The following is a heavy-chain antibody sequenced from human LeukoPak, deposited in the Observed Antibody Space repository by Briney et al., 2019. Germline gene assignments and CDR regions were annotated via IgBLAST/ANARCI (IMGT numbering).Heavy chain of an antibody. Sequence: SVKVSCKASGFTFTSSAVQWVRQARGQRLEWIGWIVVGSGNTNYAQKFQGRVTMTTDTSTSTAYMELRSLRSDDTAVYYCARDSRTAVAAGWFDPWGQGTLVTVSS. V-gene: IGHV1-58*01. CDR3: ARDSRTAVAAGWFDP. D-gene: IGHD6-19*01. CDR1: GFTFTSSA. CDR2: IVVGSGNT. J-gene: IGHJ5*02.